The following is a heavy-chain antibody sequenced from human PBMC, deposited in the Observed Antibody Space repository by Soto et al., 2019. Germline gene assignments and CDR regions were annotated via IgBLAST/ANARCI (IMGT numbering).Heavy chain of an antibody. D-gene: IGHD6-13*01. CDR3: ARDMALGIAAAGFDY. J-gene: IGHJ4*02. Sequence: PWGSQRHSCAASGFTFISYSMNWVRQAPGKGLEWVSSISSSSSYIYYADSVKGRFTISRDNAKNSLYLQMNSLRAEDTAVYYCARDMALGIAAAGFDYWGQGTLVTVSS. V-gene: IGHV3-21*01. CDR2: ISSSSSYI. CDR1: GFTFISYS.